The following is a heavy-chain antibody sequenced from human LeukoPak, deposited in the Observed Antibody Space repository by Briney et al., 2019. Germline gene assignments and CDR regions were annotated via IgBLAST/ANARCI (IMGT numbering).Heavy chain of an antibody. V-gene: IGHV3-21*01. CDR1: GFTFSSYS. Sequence: PGGSLRLSCAASGFTFSSYSMNWVRQAPGKGLEWVSSISSSSSYIYYADSVKGRFTISRDNAKNSLYLQMNSLRAEDTAVYYCARVRDSSGYYSVYYCDYWGQGTLVSVSS. D-gene: IGHD3-22*01. CDR3: ARVRDSSGYYSVYYCDY. CDR2: ISSSSSYI. J-gene: IGHJ4*02.